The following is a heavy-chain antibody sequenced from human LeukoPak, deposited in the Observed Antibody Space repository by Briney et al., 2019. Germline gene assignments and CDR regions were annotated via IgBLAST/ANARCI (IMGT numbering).Heavy chain of an antibody. D-gene: IGHD1-26*01. J-gene: IGHJ3*02. V-gene: IGHV3-9*01. CDR2: ISWNSGSI. CDR3: AKTHSGSWLGAFDI. CDR1: GFTFDDYA. Sequence: PGRSLRLSCAASGFTFDDYAMHWVRQAPGKGLEWVSGISWNSGSIGYADSVKGRFTISRDNAKNSLYLQMNSLRAEDTALYYCAKTHSGSWLGAFDIWGQGTMVTVSS.